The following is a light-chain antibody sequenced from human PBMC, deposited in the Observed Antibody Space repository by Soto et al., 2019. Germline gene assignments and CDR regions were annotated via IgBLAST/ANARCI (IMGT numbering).Light chain of an antibody. J-gene: IGKJ1*01. Sequence: IRMTQSPSAFSASTGDRVPITCRASQGISSYLAWYQQKPGKAPKLLIYAASTLQSGVPSRFSGSGSGTDFTLTISCLQSEDFATYYCQQYNSYSEAFGQGTKV. CDR1: QGISSY. V-gene: IGKV1-8*01. CDR3: QQYNSYSEA. CDR2: AAS.